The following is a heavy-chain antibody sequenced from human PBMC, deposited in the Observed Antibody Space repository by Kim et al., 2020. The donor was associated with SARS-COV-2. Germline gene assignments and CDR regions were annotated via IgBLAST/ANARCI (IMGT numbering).Heavy chain of an antibody. J-gene: IGHJ4*02. D-gene: IGHD1-20*01. CDR2: ISSSGSTTI. CDR1: GFTFSSYE. CDR3: STGPRLNWSIGY. Sequence: GGSLRLSCAASGFTFSSYEMNWVRQAPGKGLEWVAYISSSGSTTIYNADSVKSRFTISRDNAKDALDLQMNSLRGDDTAVYYCSTGPRLNWSIGYWGQGT. V-gene: IGHV3-48*03.